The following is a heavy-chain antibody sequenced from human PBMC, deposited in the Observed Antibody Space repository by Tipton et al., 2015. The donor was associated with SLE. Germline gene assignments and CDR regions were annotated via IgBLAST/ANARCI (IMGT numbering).Heavy chain of an antibody. CDR1: GGSISSASYY. J-gene: IGHJ5*02. V-gene: IGHV4-31*03. CDR3: ARLLWRQQPVS. D-gene: IGHD6-13*01. CDR2: INYSGST. Sequence: TLSLTCTVSGGSISSASYYWSWIRRHPGKGLEWIGYINYSGSTYYNPSLKSRVTISVDTSKNQFSLKLSSVTAADTAVYYCARLLWRQQPVSWGQGTLVTVSS.